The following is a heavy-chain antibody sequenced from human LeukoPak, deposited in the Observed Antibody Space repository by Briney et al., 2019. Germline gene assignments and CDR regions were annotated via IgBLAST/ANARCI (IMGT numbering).Heavy chain of an antibody. Sequence: ASVKVSCKASGYTFTSYAIHWVRQAPGQGLEWMGWITPSGGTNYPQKFQGRVAITWDTSITTAYMDLSRLTSDDTAVYYCARDRYGDGFAHLDYWGQGALVTVSS. D-gene: IGHD5-24*01. CDR1: GYTFTSYA. CDR3: ARDRYGDGFAHLDY. J-gene: IGHJ4*02. CDR2: ITPSGGT. V-gene: IGHV1-2*02.